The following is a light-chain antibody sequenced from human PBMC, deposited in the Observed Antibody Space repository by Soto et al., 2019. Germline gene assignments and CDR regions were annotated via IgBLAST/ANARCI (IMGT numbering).Light chain of an antibody. CDR3: QQCYSTAI. J-gene: IGKJ3*01. CDR2: TAS. CDR1: QSIGNF. Sequence: IPMTQFPSSLSASVGDTVTLSCRTSQSIGNFLNWYQQKPGKAPKLLVHTASTLENGVPSRFSGSGSGTDFTLTISSLRPEDFATYYCQQCYSTAIFGPGTTVEI. V-gene: IGKV1-39*01.